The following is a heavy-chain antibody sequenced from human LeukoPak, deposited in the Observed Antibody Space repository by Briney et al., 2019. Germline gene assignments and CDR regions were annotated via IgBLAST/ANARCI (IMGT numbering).Heavy chain of an antibody. V-gene: IGHV3-48*01. CDR2: ISSSSSTI. CDR1: GFTFSSYT. D-gene: IGHD6-13*01. Sequence: GGSLRLSCAVSGFTFSSYTINWVRQAPGKGLEWDSYISSSSSTIYYADSVKDRFTISRDNAKHSLYLQMNSLRAEDTAVYYCARSSSSSWAEFYYCYYGMGVWGQGTTVTVSS. CDR3: ARSSSSSWAEFYYCYYGMGV. J-gene: IGHJ6*02.